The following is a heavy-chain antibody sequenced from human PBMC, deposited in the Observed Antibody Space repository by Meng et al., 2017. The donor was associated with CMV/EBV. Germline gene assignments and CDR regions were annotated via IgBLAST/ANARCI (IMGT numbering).Heavy chain of an antibody. J-gene: IGHJ3*02. CDR1: GGTFSSYT. CDR3: ARLLTIAAAGRNAFDI. CDR2: IIPILGIA. D-gene: IGHD6-13*01. Sequence: SVKVSCKASGGTFSSYTISWVRQAPGQGLEWMGRIIPILGIANYAQKFKGRVTITADKSTSTAYMELSSLRSEDTAVYYCARLLTIAAAGRNAFDIWGQGTMVTVSS. V-gene: IGHV1-69*02.